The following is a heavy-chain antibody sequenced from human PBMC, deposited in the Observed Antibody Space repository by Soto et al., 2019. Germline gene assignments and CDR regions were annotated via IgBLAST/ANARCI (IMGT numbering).Heavy chain of an antibody. Sequence: QVPLVESGGGEVQPGRSLTISCAASGFTFSTYGMHWVRQTPGKGLEWVAVISYDGTNKFYSDSVKGRFTISRDNFKTTLTLQMNSLRADDTAVYSCAKDLQAYGDYDYYCDGRYVWGLGTRVTVSS. CDR3: AKDLQAYGDYDYYCDGRYV. CDR2: ISYDGTNK. D-gene: IGHD4-17*01. J-gene: IGHJ6*02. CDR1: GFTFSTYG. V-gene: IGHV3-30*18.